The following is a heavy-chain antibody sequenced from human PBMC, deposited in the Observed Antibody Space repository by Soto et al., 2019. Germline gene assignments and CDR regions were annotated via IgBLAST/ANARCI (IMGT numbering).Heavy chain of an antibody. J-gene: IGHJ4*02. V-gene: IGHV1-18*01. CDR3: ARGRYGDY. Sequence: QVHLVQSGAEVKKSGASVKVSCKGSGYDFTTYGITWMRQAPGQGLEWMEWISAHNGNTDNAQKLQGRVTVPRDTSTSTAYKELRSLRSDDTAVYYCARGRYGDYCGQGDMVTVSS. CDR1: GYDFTTYG. D-gene: IGHD1-1*01. CDR2: ISAHNGNT.